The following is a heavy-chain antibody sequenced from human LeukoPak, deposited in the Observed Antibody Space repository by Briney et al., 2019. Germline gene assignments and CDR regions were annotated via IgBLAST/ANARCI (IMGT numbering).Heavy chain of an antibody. CDR1: GFPFSSYG. CDR3: AKGADYPYYFDY. CDR2: ISGSGGST. J-gene: IGHJ4*02. V-gene: IGHV3-23*01. D-gene: IGHD4-11*01. Sequence: GSLRLSCAASGFPFSSYGMSWVRPAPGKGLEWVSAISGSGGSTYYADSVKGRFTISRDNSKNTLYLQMNSLRAEDTAVYYCAKGADYPYYFDYWGQGTLVTVSS.